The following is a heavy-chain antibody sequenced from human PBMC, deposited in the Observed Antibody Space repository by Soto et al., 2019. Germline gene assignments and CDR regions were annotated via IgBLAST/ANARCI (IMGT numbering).Heavy chain of an antibody. CDR3: AKVEMATITSLRFDY. J-gene: IGHJ4*02. Sequence: GGSLRLSCAASGFTFSSYAMSWVRQAPGKGLEWVSAISGSGGSTYYADSVKGRFTISRDNSKNTLYLQMNSLRAEDTAVYYCAKVEMATITSLRFDYWGQGTLVTVSS. V-gene: IGHV3-23*01. D-gene: IGHD5-12*01. CDR1: GFTFSSYA. CDR2: ISGSGGST.